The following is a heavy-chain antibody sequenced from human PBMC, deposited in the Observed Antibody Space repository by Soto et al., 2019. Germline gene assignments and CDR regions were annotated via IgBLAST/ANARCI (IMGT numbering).Heavy chain of an antibody. V-gene: IGHV4-59*07. J-gene: IGHJ4*02. D-gene: IGHD3-22*01. CDR1: GGSLTSYY. Sequence: SDTLSRTCTVSGGSLTSYYWSWIRQAPGKGLEWIGYSYSSGSTNYNPSLKSRVTISVDASKDQFSLKLSSVTAADTAVYHCARVRRYYDSSGYYYDYWGQVALVTVSS. CDR3: ARVRRYYDSSGYYYDY. CDR2: SYSSGST.